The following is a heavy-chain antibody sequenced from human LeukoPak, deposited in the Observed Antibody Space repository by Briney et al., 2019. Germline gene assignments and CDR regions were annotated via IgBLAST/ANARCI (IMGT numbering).Heavy chain of an antibody. CDR1: GGSISSYY. Sequence: SETLSLTCTVSGGSISSYYWGWIRQPPGKGLEWIGSIYYSGSTYYNPSLKSRVTISVDTSKNQFSLKLSSVTAADTAVYYCARYCSSTSCLNWFDPWGQGTLVTVSS. CDR3: ARYCSSTSCLNWFDP. D-gene: IGHD2-2*01. J-gene: IGHJ5*02. CDR2: IYYSGST. V-gene: IGHV4-39*07.